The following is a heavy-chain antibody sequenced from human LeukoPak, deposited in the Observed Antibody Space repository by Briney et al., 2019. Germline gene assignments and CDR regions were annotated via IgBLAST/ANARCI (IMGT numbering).Heavy chain of an antibody. V-gene: IGHV3-23*01. Sequence: GGSLRLSCAASGFTFSSYAMSWVRQAPGKGLKWVSAISGSGGSTYYPDSVKGRFTISRDNSKNTLYLQMNSLRAEDTAVYYCAKDAYYYGSGIQLAVWGQGTTVTVSS. CDR2: ISGSGGST. D-gene: IGHD3-10*01. CDR1: GFTFSSYA. CDR3: AKDAYYYGSGIQLAV. J-gene: IGHJ6*02.